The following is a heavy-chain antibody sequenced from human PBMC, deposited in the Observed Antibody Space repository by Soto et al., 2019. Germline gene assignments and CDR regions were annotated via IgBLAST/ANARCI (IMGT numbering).Heavy chain of an antibody. CDR1: GFVFTTYG. CDR2: IWHDGSGT. D-gene: IGHD1-26*01. CDR3: VRDPVALRNRVRVGYFNL. V-gene: IGHV3-33*01. J-gene: IGHJ2*01. Sequence: GSLRLSCAASGFVFTTYGMHWVRQAPGKGLEWVGVIWHDGSGTYYADALKGRFTISRDNSKNTLFLQMDSLTVEDTAVYYCVRDPVALRNRVRVGYFNLWGRGTQVTVSS.